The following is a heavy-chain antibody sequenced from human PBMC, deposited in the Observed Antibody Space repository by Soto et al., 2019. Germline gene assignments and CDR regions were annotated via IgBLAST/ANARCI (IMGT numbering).Heavy chain of an antibody. J-gene: IGHJ6*03. D-gene: IGHD3-3*01. CDR3: AKDSLDFWSGQTTYYYYYYMDV. Sequence: GGSLRLSCAASGFTFSSYGMHWVRQAPGKGLEWVAVISYDGSNKYYADSVKGRFTISRDNSKNTLYLQMNSLRAEDTAVYYCAKDSLDFWSGQTTYYYYYYMDVWGKGTKVTVSS. CDR2: ISYDGSNK. CDR1: GFTFSSYG. V-gene: IGHV3-30*18.